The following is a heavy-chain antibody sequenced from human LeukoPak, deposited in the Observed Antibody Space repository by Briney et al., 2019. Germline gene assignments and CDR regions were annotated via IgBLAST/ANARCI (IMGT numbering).Heavy chain of an antibody. J-gene: IGHJ3*02. V-gene: IGHV3-53*01. CDR1: GFTVSSNY. CDR3: ARVTDEAFDI. D-gene: IGHD4-11*01. CDR2: IYSGGST. Sequence: GGSLRLSCAASGFTVSSNYMSWVRQAPGKGLEWVSAIYSGGSTYYADSVKGRFTISRDNSKNTLYLQMNSLRAEDTAVYYCARVTDEAFDIWGQGTMVTVSS.